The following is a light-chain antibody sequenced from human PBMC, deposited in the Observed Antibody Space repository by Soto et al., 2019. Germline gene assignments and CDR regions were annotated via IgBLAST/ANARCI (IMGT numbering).Light chain of an antibody. CDR3: QQRNNWPRT. CDR1: QSVSRY. V-gene: IGKV3-11*01. CDR2: DTS. Sequence: EIVLTQSPATLSLSPGERATLSCRASQSVSRYLVWYQQKPGQAPRLLIYDTSTRATGIPARFSGSGSGTDFTLTISSLEPEDSAVYYCQQRNNWPRTFGQGTKLEIK. J-gene: IGKJ2*01.